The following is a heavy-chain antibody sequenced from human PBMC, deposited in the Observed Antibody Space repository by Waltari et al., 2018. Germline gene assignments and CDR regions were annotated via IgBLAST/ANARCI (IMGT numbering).Heavy chain of an antibody. CDR2: IKPVGTST. Sequence: EVQLVESGGGLVHPGGSLRLSCEASGFTFSTFWMHWVRHLPGKGLVLVSHIKPVGTSTDYGDSLDGRFTISRDNAKNTLYLQMNSLRAEDTAIYYCVSDLYGRDDVWGQGTMVTVSS. CDR1: GFTFSTFW. V-gene: IGHV3-74*01. J-gene: IGHJ3*01. D-gene: IGHD3-10*01. CDR3: VSDLYGRDDV.